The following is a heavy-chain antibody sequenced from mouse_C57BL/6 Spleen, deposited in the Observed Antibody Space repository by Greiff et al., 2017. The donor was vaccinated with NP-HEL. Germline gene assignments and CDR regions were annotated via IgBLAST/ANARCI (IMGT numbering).Heavy chain of an antibody. D-gene: IGHD2-4*01. CDR3: ARLIDDYDDGAWFAY. Sequence: EVQVVESGAELVKPGASVKLSCTASGFNIKDYYMHWVKQRTEQGLEWIGRIDPEDGETKYAPKFQGKATITADTSSNTAYLQLSSLTSEDTAVYYCARLIDDYDDGAWFAYWGQGTLVTVSA. CDR2: IDPEDGET. V-gene: IGHV14-2*01. CDR1: GFNIKDYY. J-gene: IGHJ3*01.